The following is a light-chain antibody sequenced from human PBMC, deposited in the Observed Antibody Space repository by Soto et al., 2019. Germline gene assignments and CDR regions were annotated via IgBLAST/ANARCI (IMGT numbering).Light chain of an antibody. CDR3: QQYNDWPRT. Sequence: EMVMTQSPATLSVSPGERATLSCRASQSVSSNLAWYQQKPGQAPRLLIYGASTRATGIPARFSGSGSGTEFVLTISSLQSEDFAVYYCQQYNDWPRTFGQGTKVEIK. J-gene: IGKJ1*01. V-gene: IGKV3-15*01. CDR1: QSVSSN. CDR2: GAS.